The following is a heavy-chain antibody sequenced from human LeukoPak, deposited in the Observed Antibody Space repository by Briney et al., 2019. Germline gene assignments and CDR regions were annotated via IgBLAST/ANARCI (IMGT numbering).Heavy chain of an antibody. CDR3: ARAPITSPFYFDY. Sequence: GSLRLSCTASGFAFDEHGMSWVRQVPGKGLEWVSGIIWSGGSTGYADPLRGRFTISRDNAKNSLYLQMDSLRAEDTALYYCARAPITSPFYFDYWGQGTLVTVSS. D-gene: IGHD2-2*01. J-gene: IGHJ4*02. CDR2: IIWSGGST. CDR1: GFAFDEHG. V-gene: IGHV3-20*04.